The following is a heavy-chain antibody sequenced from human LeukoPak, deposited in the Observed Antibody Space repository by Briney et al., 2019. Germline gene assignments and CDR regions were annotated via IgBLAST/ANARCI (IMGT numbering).Heavy chain of an antibody. J-gene: IGHJ4*02. CDR2: IFPGDSDT. CDR1: GYSFTTYW. CDR3: ARPYCSSTSCYGKADY. Sequence: GESLKTSCKGSGYSFTTYWIGWVRQMPGKGLEWMGIIFPGDSDTRYSPSFQGQVTISADKSITTAYLQWSSLKASDTAIYYCARPYCSSTSCYGKADYWGQGTLVTVSS. V-gene: IGHV5-51*01. D-gene: IGHD2-2*01.